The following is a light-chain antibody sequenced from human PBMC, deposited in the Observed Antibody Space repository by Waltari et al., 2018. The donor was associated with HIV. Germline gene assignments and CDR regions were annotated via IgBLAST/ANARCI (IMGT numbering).Light chain of an antibody. Sequence: DIVMTQSPLSLPVTPGESASLSCRSSQTLLYSDGYKYLDWYQQKPGQSPRLLIYKTSNRASGVSDRFSGSASGTDFTLRISRVEAEDLGVYYCMQALQAYSFGQGTKLEIK. CDR1: QTLLYSDGYKY. V-gene: IGKV2-28*01. CDR3: MQALQAYS. CDR2: KTS. J-gene: IGKJ2*01.